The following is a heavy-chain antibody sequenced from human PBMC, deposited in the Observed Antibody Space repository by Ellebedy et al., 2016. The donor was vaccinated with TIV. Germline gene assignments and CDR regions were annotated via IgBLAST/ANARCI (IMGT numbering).Heavy chain of an antibody. CDR1: GFIFTNYG. Sequence: GESLKISCAASGFIFTNYGMHWVRQAPGKGLEWVAVIWYDGKNRYYVDSVKGRFTISRDNSNNTLYLQINSLRAEDTAVYYCGRDISGYYLDYWGQGTLVTVAP. J-gene: IGHJ4*02. V-gene: IGHV3-33*01. CDR2: IWYDGKNR. D-gene: IGHD3-3*01. CDR3: GRDISGYYLDY.